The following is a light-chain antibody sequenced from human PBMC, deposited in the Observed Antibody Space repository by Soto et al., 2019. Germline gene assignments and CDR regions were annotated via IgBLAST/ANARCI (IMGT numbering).Light chain of an antibody. CDR1: QSVSSSY. Sequence: EILFTQSPGTLSLSRGERATLSYRAIQSVSSSYLAWYQQKPGQAPRLLIYGASSRATGIPDRFSGSGSGTDFTLTISRLEPEDFAVYYCQQYGSSPITVGQGTRLESK. V-gene: IGKV3-20*01. J-gene: IGKJ5*01. CDR3: QQYGSSPIT. CDR2: GAS.